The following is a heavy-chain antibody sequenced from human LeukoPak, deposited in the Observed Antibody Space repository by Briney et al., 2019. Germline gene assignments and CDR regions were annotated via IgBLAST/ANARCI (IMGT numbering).Heavy chain of an antibody. CDR1: GFTFSSYA. CDR3: AKDISITGTTGREFVY. V-gene: IGHV3-30-3*01. Sequence: PGGSLRLSCAASGFTFSSYAMHWVRQAPGKGLEWVAVISYDGSNKYYADSVKGRFTISRDNSKNSLYLQMNSLRTEDAALYYCAKDISITGTTGREFVYWGQGTLVTVSS. CDR2: ISYDGSNK. D-gene: IGHD1-20*01. J-gene: IGHJ4*02.